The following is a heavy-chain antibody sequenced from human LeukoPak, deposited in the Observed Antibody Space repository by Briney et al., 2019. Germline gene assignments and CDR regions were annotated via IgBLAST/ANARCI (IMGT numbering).Heavy chain of an antibody. J-gene: IGHJ4*02. CDR3: ARTGVVATSYFFDY. CDR1: SGSISSYY. CDR2: IYYSGSA. D-gene: IGHD5-12*01. V-gene: IGHV4-59*01. Sequence: SETLSLTCTVSSGSISSYYWSWIRQPPGKGLEWIGFIYYSGSANYNPSLRSRVTISVDTSKNQFSLKLTSVTAADTAVYYCARTGVVATSYFFDYWGQGTLVTVSS.